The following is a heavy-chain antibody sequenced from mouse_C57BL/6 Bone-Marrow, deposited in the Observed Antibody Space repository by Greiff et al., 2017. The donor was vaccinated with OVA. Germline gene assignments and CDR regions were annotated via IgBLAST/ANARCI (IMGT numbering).Heavy chain of an antibody. Sequence: EVQVVESGGGLVQPGGSLKLSCAASGFTFSDYYMYWVRQTPEKRLEWVAYISNGGGSTYYPDTVKGRFTISRDNAKNTLYLQMSRLKSEDTAMYYCARQGYDYGFAYWGQGTLVTVSA. V-gene: IGHV5-12*01. CDR1: GFTFSDYY. D-gene: IGHD2-4*01. CDR3: ARQGYDYGFAY. CDR2: ISNGGGST. J-gene: IGHJ3*01.